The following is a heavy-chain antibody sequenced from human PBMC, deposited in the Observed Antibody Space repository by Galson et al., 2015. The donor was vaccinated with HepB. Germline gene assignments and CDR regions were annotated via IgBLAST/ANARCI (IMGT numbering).Heavy chain of an antibody. Sequence: SLRLSCAASAFTFSSDSMNWVRQAPGKGLEWVAVICYDGSNKYYADSVKGRFTISRDNSKNTLYLQMNSLRAEDTAVYYCARETRNLFDYWGQGTLVTVSS. CDR2: ICYDGSNK. CDR1: AFTFSSDS. V-gene: IGHV3-33*08. J-gene: IGHJ4*02. CDR3: ARETRNLFDY.